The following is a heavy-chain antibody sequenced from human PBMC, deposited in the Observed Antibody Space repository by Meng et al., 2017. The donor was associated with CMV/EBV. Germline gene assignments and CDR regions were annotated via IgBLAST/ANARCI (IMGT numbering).Heavy chain of an antibody. CDR1: GFTFSSYW. D-gene: IGHD1-26*01. J-gene: IGHJ4*02. CDR2: INSDGSST. V-gene: IGHV3-74*01. Sequence: GGSLRLSCAASGFTFSSYWMHWVRQAPGKGLVWVSRINSDGSSTSYADSVKGRFTISRDNAKNSLYLQMNSLRAEDTAVYYCARNLALYDYSLLVGATVEDYWGQGTLVTVSS. CDR3: ARNLALYDYSLLVGATVEDY.